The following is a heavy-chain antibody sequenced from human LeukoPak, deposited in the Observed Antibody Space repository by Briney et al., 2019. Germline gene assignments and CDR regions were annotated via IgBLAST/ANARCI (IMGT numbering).Heavy chain of an antibody. CDR2: ISAYNGNT. Sequence: ASVKVSCKASGYTFTSYGISWVRQAPGQGLEWMGWISAYNGNTNYAQKLQGRVTMTTDTSTSTAYMELRSLGSDDTAVYYCARIVNPSDYYGSGSYSYWGQGTLVTVSS. CDR1: GYTFTSYG. V-gene: IGHV1-18*01. J-gene: IGHJ4*02. CDR3: ARIVNPSDYYGSGSYSY. D-gene: IGHD3-10*01.